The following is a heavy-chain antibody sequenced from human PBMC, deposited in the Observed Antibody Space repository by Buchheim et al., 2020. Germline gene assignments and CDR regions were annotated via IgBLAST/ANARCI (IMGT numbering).Heavy chain of an antibody. J-gene: IGHJ4*02. V-gene: IGHV3-74*01. Sequence: EVLLVESGGGLVQPGGSLRLSCAASGFTFSIYWMHWVRQAPGKGLVWVSRLGIDGSDPDYADSVRGRFTISRDKAKRTLYLQMNGLRDEDTAVYYCVRGTSPGGNTGVADYWGQGTL. CDR1: GFTFSIYW. CDR3: VRGTSPGGNTGVADY. CDR2: LGIDGSDP. D-gene: IGHD3-16*01.